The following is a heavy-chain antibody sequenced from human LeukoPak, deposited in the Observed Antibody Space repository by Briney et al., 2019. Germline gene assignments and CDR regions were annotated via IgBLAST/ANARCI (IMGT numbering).Heavy chain of an antibody. CDR1: GFTFSRFG. CDR3: AREIRSGNPPLDYYYYGMDV. J-gene: IGHJ6*02. Sequence: PGRSLRLSCAASGFTFSRFGVHWVRQAPGKGLEGVAVISYDGSNKYYADSVKGRFTISRDNSKNTLYLQMNSLRAEDTAVYYCAREIRSGNPPLDYYYYGMDVWGQGTTVTVSS. CDR2: ISYDGSNK. V-gene: IGHV3-30*03. D-gene: IGHD4-23*01.